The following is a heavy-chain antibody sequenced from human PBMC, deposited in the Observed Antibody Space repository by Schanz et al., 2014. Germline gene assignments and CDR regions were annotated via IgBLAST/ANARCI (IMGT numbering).Heavy chain of an antibody. V-gene: IGHV3-48*01. CDR3: ARDFLLGRLGYSRYYYAMDV. CDR2: ITYNGGTI. Sequence: EVHLVESGGGLVQPGGSLRLSCAASGITFSSHSFNWVRQAPGKGLEWISYITYNGGTIYYADSVKGRFTISRDNAKNSLYLEMNRRRAEDTAVYYCARDFLLGRLGYSRYYYAMDVWGQGTTVTVSS. CDR1: GITFSSHS. J-gene: IGHJ6*02. D-gene: IGHD7-27*01.